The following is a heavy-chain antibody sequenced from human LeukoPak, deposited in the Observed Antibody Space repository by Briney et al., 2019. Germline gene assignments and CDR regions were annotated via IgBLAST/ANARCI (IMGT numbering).Heavy chain of an antibody. Sequence: ASVNVSCKASGYTFTGYYMHCVRQAPGQGLEWMGWINPNSGGTNHAQKFQGRVTMTRDTSVNTAYMELSRLKSDDTAVYYCARVRGPAAALHFEFWGQGTLVTVSS. CDR2: INPNSGGT. CDR3: ARVRGPAAALHFEF. V-gene: IGHV1-2*02. D-gene: IGHD6-13*01. J-gene: IGHJ4*02. CDR1: GYTFTGYY.